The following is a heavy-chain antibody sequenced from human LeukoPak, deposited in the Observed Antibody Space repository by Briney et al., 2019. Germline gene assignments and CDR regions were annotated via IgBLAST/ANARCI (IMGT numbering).Heavy chain of an antibody. V-gene: IGHV3-11*01. CDR1: GFTFSDYY. CDR3: ARIEMATIEDYFDY. D-gene: IGHD5-24*01. Sequence: GGSLRLSCAASGFTFSDYYMSWIRQAPGKGLEWVSYISSSGSTIYYADSVKGRFTISRDNAKNSLYLQMSSLRAEDTAVYYCARIEMATIEDYFDYWGQGTLVTVSS. CDR2: ISSSGSTI. J-gene: IGHJ4*02.